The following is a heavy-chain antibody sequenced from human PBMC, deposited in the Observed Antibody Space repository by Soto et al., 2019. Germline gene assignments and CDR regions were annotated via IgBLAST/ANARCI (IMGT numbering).Heavy chain of an antibody. CDR1: GYTFTSYG. CDR3: ARDSIPRSRSDFFFRAGYFDY. D-gene: IGHD2-2*02. J-gene: IGHJ4*02. V-gene: IGHV1-18*01. CDR2: ISAYNGNT. Sequence: ASVKVSCKASGYTFTSYGISWVRQAPGQGLEWMGWISAYNGNTNYAQKLQGRVTMTTDTSTSTAYMELRSLRSDDTAVYYCARDSIPRSRSDFFFRAGYFDYWGQGTLVTVSS.